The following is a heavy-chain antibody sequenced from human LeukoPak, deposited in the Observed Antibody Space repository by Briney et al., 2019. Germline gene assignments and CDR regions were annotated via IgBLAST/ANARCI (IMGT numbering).Heavy chain of an antibody. V-gene: IGHV4-34*01. Sequence: SETLSLTCAVYGGSFSGYYWSWIRQPPGKGLEWIGSIYYSGSTYYNPSLKSRVTISVDTSKNQFSLKLSSVTAADTAVYYCARLSGYSFDYWGQGTLVTVSS. CDR2: IYYSGST. J-gene: IGHJ4*02. D-gene: IGHD3-22*01. CDR3: ARLSGYSFDY. CDR1: GGSFSGYY.